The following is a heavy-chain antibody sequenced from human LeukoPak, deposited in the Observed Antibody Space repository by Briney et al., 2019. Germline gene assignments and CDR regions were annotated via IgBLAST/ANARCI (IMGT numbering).Heavy chain of an antibody. CDR1: GGSISSYY. V-gene: IGHV4-59*12. CDR2: IYYSGST. Sequence: SETLSLTCTVSGGSISSYYWSWIRQPPGKGLEWIGYIYYSGSTNYNPSLKSRVTISVDTSKNQFSLKLSSVTAADTAVYYCAGEPRESGARKTAFDIWGQGTMVTVS. D-gene: IGHD3-10*01. J-gene: IGHJ3*02. CDR3: AGEPRESGARKTAFDI.